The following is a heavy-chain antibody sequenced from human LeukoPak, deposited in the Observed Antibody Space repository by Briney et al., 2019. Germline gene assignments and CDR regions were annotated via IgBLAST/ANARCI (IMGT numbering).Heavy chain of an antibody. CDR2: ISASGGST. D-gene: IGHD1-26*01. Sequence: GGSLRLSCAASGFTFSNYAMSWVRQAPGKGLEWVSAISASGGSTYYADSVKGRFTISRDNARNSLFLQINSLRAEDTAVYYCARGVPIVISDWYFDLWGRGTLVTVSS. CDR1: GFTFSNYA. V-gene: IGHV3-23*01. J-gene: IGHJ2*01. CDR3: ARGVPIVISDWYFDL.